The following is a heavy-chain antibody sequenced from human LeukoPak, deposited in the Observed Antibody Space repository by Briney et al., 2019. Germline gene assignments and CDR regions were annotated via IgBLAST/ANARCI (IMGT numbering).Heavy chain of an antibody. CDR2: IIPVLGIA. V-gene: IGHV1-69*04. CDR1: GGTFSSYA. J-gene: IGHJ4*02. CDR3: AREVPLHDIVAFDY. D-gene: IGHD5-12*01. Sequence: SVKVSCKASGGTFSSYAISWVRQAPGQGLEWMGRIIPVLGIANYAQKFQGRVTITADKSTSTAYMELSSLRSEDTAVYYCAREVPLHDIVAFDYWGQGTLVTVSS.